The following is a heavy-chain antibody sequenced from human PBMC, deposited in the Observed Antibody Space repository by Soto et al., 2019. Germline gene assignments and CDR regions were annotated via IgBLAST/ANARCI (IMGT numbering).Heavy chain of an antibody. D-gene: IGHD6-19*01. CDR1: GGSISSSSYY. V-gene: IGHV4-39*01. J-gene: IGHJ4*02. CDR3: AMLRAVACNYSDY. CDR2: IYYSGST. Sequence: QLQLQESGPGLVKPSETLSLTCTVSGGSISSSSYYWGWIRQPPGKGLEWIGSIYYSGSTYYNPPLKSRLTISTDTSKSQFSLKLSAVTVADMAVDYFAMLRAVACNYSDYWFQGTLATVSS.